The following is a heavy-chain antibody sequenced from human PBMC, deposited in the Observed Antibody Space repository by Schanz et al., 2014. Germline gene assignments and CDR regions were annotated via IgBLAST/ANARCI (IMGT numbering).Heavy chain of an antibody. D-gene: IGHD6-13*01. CDR1: GFTFSSYA. CDR2: LTGSGTTT. Sequence: VQLVESGGGVVQPGRSLRLSCAASGFTFSSYAMSWVRQAPGKGLEWVSALTGSGTTTYYADSVKGRFTISRDNSKNTLELQMNRLRAEVTAIYYCAKDLTAAGVFDYWGQGSLVIVSP. J-gene: IGHJ4*02. V-gene: IGHV3-23*04. CDR3: AKDLTAAGVFDY.